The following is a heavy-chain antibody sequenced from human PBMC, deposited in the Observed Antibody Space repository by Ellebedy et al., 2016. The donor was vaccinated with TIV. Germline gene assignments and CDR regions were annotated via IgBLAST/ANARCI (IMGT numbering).Heavy chain of an antibody. CDR1: GGSISSSNW. CDR2: IYHSGST. J-gene: IGHJ5*02. D-gene: IGHD5-12*01. V-gene: IGHV4-4*02. CDR3: ARGYSGYDSYNWFDP. Sequence: MPGGSLRLSCAVSGGSISSSNWWSWVRQPPGKGLEWIGEIYHSGSTNYNPSLKSRVTISVDKAKNQFSLKLSSVTAADTAVYYCARGYSGYDSYNWFDPWGQGTLVTVSP.